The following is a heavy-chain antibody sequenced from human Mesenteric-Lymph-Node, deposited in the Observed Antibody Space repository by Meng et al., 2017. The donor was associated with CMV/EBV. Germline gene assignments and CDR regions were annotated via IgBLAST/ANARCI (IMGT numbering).Heavy chain of an antibody. CDR3: AKDTTFGVVTHLDY. CDR1: GFTFSSYA. D-gene: IGHD3-3*01. V-gene: IGHV3-30-3*01. CDR2: ISYDGSNK. J-gene: IGHJ4*02. Sequence: GESLKISCAASGFTFSSYAMHWVRQAPGKGLEWVAVISYDGSNKYYADSVKGRFTISRDNSKNTLYLQMNSLRAEDTAVYYCAKDTTFGVVTHLDYWGQGTLVTVSS.